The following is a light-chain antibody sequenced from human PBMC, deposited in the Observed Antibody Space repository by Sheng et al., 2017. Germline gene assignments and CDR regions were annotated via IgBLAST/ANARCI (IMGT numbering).Light chain of an antibody. CDR2: GPS. V-gene: IGKV3-20*01. CDR1: QSVIASY. CDR3: QQYGRSPLT. J-gene: IGKJ4*01. Sequence: EIVLTQSPGTLSLSPGERATLSCRASQSVIASYVAWYQQKPGQTPRLLIYGPSRRATGIPDRFSGSGSGTDFTLTISRLEPEDFAVYYCQQYGRSPLTFGGGTKVEIK.